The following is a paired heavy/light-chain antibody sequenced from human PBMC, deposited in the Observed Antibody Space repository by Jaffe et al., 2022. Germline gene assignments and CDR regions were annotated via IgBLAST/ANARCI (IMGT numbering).Light chain of an antibody. CDR2: DVS. J-gene: IGLJ2*01. Sequence: QSALTQPASVSGSPGQSITISCTGTSSDVGGYNYVSWYQQHPGKAPKLMIYDVSNRPSGVSNRFSGSKSGNTASLTISGLQAEDEADYYCSSYTSSSTLAVFGGGTKLTVL. V-gene: IGLV2-14*03. CDR1: SSDVGGYNY. CDR3: SSYTSSSTLAV.
Heavy chain of an antibody. Sequence: QVQLVQSGAEVKKPGSSVKVSCKASGGTFSSYAISWVRQAPGQGLEWMGGIIPIFGTANYAQKFQGRVTITADESTSTAYMELSSLRSEDTAVYYCASPPPNNWNQHANLDYWGQGTLVTVSS. J-gene: IGHJ4*02. CDR3: ASPPPNNWNQHANLDY. CDR2: IIPIFGTA. V-gene: IGHV1-69*01. D-gene: IGHD1-20*01. CDR1: GGTFSSYA.